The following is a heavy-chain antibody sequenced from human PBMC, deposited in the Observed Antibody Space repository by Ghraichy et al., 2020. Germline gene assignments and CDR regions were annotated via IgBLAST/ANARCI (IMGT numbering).Heavy chain of an antibody. CDR3: ARGPEYSYGRGMDV. V-gene: IGHV4-34*01. CDR1: GGSFSGYY. CDR2: INHSGST. D-gene: IGHD5-18*01. J-gene: IGHJ6*02. Sequence: ESLNISCAVYGGSFSGYYWSWIRQPPGKGLEWIGEINHSGSTNYNPSLKSRVTISVDTSKNQFSLKLSSVTAADTAVYYCARGPEYSYGRGMDVWGQGTTVTVSS.